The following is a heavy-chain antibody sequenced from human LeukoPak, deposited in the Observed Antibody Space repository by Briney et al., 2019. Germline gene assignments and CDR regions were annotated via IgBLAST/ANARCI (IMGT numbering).Heavy chain of an antibody. Sequence: GGSLRLSCAASGFTFSSYWMSWVRQAPGKGLEWVANRNRDGSEKNYVDSIKGRFTISRDNAANSLYLQMNSLRVEDTAVYYCARLDYGGNSEAFDYWGQGTLVTVCS. D-gene: IGHD4-17*01. J-gene: IGHJ4*02. V-gene: IGHV3-7*01. CDR2: RNRDGSEK. CDR3: ARLDYGGNSEAFDY. CDR1: GFTFSSYW.